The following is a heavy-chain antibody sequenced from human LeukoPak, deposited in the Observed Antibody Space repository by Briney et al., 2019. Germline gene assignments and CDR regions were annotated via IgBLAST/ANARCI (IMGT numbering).Heavy chain of an antibody. CDR2: ISYDGSNK. Sequence: PGRSLRLSYAASGFTFSSYGMHWVRQAPGKGLEWVAVISYDGSNKYYADSVKGRFTISRDNSKNTLYLQMNSLRAEDTAVYHCAREIAVAGDIDYWGQGTLVTVSS. V-gene: IGHV3-30*03. D-gene: IGHD6-19*01. CDR3: AREIAVAGDIDY. J-gene: IGHJ4*02. CDR1: GFTFSSYG.